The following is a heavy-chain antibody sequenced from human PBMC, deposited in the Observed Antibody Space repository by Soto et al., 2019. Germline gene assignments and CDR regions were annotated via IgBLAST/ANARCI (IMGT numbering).Heavy chain of an antibody. CDR1: GYSFTTYW. V-gene: IGHV5-10-1*01. D-gene: IGHD2-2*01. CDR2: IDPSDSYT. Sequence: GESLKISCKGSGYSFTTYWITWVRQMPGKGLEWMGRIDPSDSYTNYSPSFQGHVTISADKSISTAYLQWSSLKASDTAMYYCASSPRGYCSSTSCRELGNYYGMDVWGQGTTVTVSS. CDR3: ASSPRGYCSSTSCRELGNYYGMDV. J-gene: IGHJ6*02.